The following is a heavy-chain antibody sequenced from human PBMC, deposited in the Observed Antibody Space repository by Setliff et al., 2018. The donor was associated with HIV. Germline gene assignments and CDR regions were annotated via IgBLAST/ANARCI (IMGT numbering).Heavy chain of an antibody. CDR1: GYTFTSYD. V-gene: IGHV1-8*02. CDR2: MNPNSGNT. J-gene: IGHJ3*02. D-gene: IGHD5-12*01. CDR3: SRDLGATNAFDI. Sequence: GASVKVSCKASGYTFTSYDINWVRQATGQGLEWMGWMNPNSGNTGYAQKFQGRVTMTRNTSISTAYMELSSLRSEDTAVYYCSRDLGATNAFDIWGQGTMVTVSS.